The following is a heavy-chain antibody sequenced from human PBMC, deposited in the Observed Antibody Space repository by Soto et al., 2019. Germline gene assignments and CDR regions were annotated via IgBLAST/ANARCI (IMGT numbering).Heavy chain of an antibody. V-gene: IGHV5-10-1*01. CDR2: IDPSDSYT. D-gene: IGHD6-13*01. CDR3: ASPGYSSSWYEGMDV. Sequence: PGESLKISCKGSGYSFTSYWISWVRQMPGKGLEWMGRIDPSDSYTNYSPSFQGHVTISADKSISTAYLQWSSLKASDTAMYYCASPGYSSSWYEGMDVWGQGTTVTVYS. J-gene: IGHJ6*02. CDR1: GYSFTSYW.